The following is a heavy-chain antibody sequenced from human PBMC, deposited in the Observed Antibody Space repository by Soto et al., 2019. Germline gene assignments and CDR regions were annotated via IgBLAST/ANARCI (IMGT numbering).Heavy chain of an antibody. J-gene: IGHJ5*02. CDR1: NGSIGTYY. CDR2: VYYSGSA. Sequence: SETLSLTCTVFNGSIGTYYWTWVRQPPGKGLEWIGYVYYSGSANYNPSLKSRVGMSIDTSKNQFSLELKSVTAADTATYFCVRDYLLTGFDTWGQGTLVTVSS. CDR3: VRDYLLTGFDT. V-gene: IGHV4-59*01. D-gene: IGHD3-9*01.